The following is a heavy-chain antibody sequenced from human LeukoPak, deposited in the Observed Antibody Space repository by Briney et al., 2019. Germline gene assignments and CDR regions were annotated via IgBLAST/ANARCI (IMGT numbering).Heavy chain of an antibody. J-gene: IGHJ4*02. V-gene: IGHV1-2*02. D-gene: IGHD2-2*01. CDR3: ARANFLYCSSTTCLFDY. CDR2: INPNDGDT. CDR1: GYTSTDYY. Sequence: ASVKVSCKASGYTSTDYYMHWVRQAPGQGFEWMGWINPNDGDTNYAQKFQGRVTMTRDTSISTAHMEVSRLRSDDTAVYYCARANFLYCSSTTCLFDYWGQGTLVTVSS.